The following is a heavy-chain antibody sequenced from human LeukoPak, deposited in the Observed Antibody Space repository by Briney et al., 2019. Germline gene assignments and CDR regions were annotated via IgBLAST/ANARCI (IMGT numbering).Heavy chain of an antibody. CDR2: IRYDGSNK. CDR3: ARSYCGGDCYSAFDI. CDR1: GFTFSSYG. V-gene: IGHV3-30*02. D-gene: IGHD2-21*01. J-gene: IGHJ3*02. Sequence: PGGSLRLSCAASGFTFSSYGMHWVRQAPGKGLEWVAFIRYDGSNKYYADSVKGRFTISRDNSKNTLYLQMNSLRAEDTAVYYCARSYCGGDCYSAFDIWGQGTMVTVSS.